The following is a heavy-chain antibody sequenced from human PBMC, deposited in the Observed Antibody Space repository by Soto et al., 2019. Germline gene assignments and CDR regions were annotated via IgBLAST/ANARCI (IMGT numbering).Heavy chain of an antibody. CDR3: AVSLYGVVLHYYYRMHV. D-gene: IGHD3-3*01. CDR2: IIPMFGSA. J-gene: IGHJ6*02. V-gene: IGHV1-69*01. CDR1: GGSFSSFA. Sequence: QVQLVQSGAEVRKPGSSVKVSCKASGGSFSSFAFSWVRQAPGQGLEWMGGIIPMFGSANYAQEFLGRVTFTADDSTSTAYMEISGLPFEDTAFYYCAVSLYGVVLHYYYRMHVWGPGTSVTVSS.